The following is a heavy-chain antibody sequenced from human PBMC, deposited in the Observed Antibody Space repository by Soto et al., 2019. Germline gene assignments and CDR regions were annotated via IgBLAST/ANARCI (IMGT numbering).Heavy chain of an antibody. Sequence: QVQLVESGGGVVQPGRSLRLSCAASGFTFSSYGMHWVRQAPGKGLEWVAVISYDGSNKYYADSVKGRFTISRDNSKNTPYLQMNSLRAEDTAVYYCAKGVESFDYWGQGTLVTVSS. J-gene: IGHJ4*02. V-gene: IGHV3-30*18. CDR1: GFTFSSYG. CDR2: ISYDGSNK. D-gene: IGHD2-15*01. CDR3: AKGVESFDY.